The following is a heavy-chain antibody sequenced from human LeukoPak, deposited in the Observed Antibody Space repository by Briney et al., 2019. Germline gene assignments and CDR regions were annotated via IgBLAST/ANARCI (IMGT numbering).Heavy chain of an antibody. D-gene: IGHD3-10*01. J-gene: IGHJ3*02. CDR1: GYTFTSYD. V-gene: IGHV1-69*06. Sequence: SVKVSCKASGYTFTSYDINWVRQATGQGLEWMGGIIPIFGTANYAQKFQGRVTITADKSTSTAYMELSSLRSEDTAVYYCARGSPYYGSGSSRAFDIWGQGTMVTVSS. CDR2: IIPIFGTA. CDR3: ARGSPYYGSGSSRAFDI.